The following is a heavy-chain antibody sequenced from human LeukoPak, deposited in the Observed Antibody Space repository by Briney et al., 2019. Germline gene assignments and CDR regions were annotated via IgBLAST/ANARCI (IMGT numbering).Heavy chain of an antibody. CDR2: ISSSSSYI. J-gene: IGHJ4*02. CDR1: GFTFSSYW. V-gene: IGHV3-21*04. CDR3: ARIYGSGSHYVDY. Sequence: GGSLTLSCAASGFTFSSYWMHWVRQAPGKGLEWVSSISSSSSYIYYADSVKGRFTISRDNAKNSLYLQMNSLRAEDTAVYYCARIYGSGSHYVDYWGQGTLVTVSS. D-gene: IGHD3-10*01.